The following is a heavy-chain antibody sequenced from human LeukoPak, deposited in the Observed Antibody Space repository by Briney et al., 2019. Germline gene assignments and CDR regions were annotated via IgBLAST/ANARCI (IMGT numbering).Heavy chain of an antibody. CDR3: ARDHRGYFDY. CDR2: LYTSGSI. D-gene: IGHD1-14*01. CDR1: GGSISTYY. J-gene: IGHJ4*02. V-gene: IGHV4-4*07. Sequence: PSETLSLTCTVSGGSISTYYWSWIRQPAGKGLEWIGRLYTSGSINYNPSLKSRVTMSVDTSKNQFSPNLRSVTAADTAVYYCARDHRGYFDYWGQGTLVTVSS.